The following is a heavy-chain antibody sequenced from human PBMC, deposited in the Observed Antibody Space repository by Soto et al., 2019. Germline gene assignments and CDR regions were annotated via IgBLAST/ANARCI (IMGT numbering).Heavy chain of an antibody. J-gene: IGHJ4*02. D-gene: IGHD5-18*01. V-gene: IGHV3-21*01. CDR2: ISSSSSYI. CDR1: GFTFSSYS. CDR3: APQRGYSYGEFDY. Sequence: XGSLILSCAAAGFTFSSYSMNWVRQAPGKGLEWVSSISSSSSYIYYADSVKGRFTISRDNAKNSLYLQMNSLRAEDTAVYYCAPQRGYSYGEFDYWGQGALVTVSS.